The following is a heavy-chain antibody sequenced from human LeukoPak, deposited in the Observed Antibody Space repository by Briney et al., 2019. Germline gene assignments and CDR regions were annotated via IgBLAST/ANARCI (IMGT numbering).Heavy chain of an antibody. D-gene: IGHD6-6*01. CDR2: ISADNGNT. CDR1: GYTFTSYD. CDR3: ARGIKYSSSSDFDY. J-gene: IGHJ4*02. V-gene: IGHV1-18*01. Sequence: GASVKVSCKASGYTFTSYDISWVRQSPGQGLEWMGWISADNGNTNYAQKLQGRVTMTTDTSTSTAYMELRSLRSDDTAVYYCARGIKYSSSSDFDYWGQGTLVTVSS.